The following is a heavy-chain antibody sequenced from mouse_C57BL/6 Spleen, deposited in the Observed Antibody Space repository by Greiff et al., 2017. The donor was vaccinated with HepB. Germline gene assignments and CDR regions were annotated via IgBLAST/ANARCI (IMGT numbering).Heavy chain of an antibody. CDR1: GYTFTSYW. D-gene: IGHD1-1*01. Sequence: QVQLQQPGAELVRPGSSVKLSCKASGYTFTSYWMHWVKQRPIQGLEWIGNIDPSDSETHYNQKFKDKATLTVDKSSSTAYRQLSSLTSEDSAVYYCAVITTVKAWFAYWGQGTLVTVSA. CDR2: IDPSDSET. V-gene: IGHV1-52*01. CDR3: AVITTVKAWFAY. J-gene: IGHJ3*01.